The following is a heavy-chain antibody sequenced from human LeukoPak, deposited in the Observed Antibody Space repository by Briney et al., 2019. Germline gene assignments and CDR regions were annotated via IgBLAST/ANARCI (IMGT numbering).Heavy chain of an antibody. CDR3: AIRISSGWYETMGYYYYYMDV. J-gene: IGHJ6*03. CDR2: INPSGGST. CDR1: GYTFTTYY. V-gene: IGHV1-46*01. Sequence: ASVKVSCKASGYTFTTYYVHWVRQAPGQGLEWMGIINPSGGSTTYAQKFRGRLTMTRDMSTSTVYMELSSLRSEDTAVYYCAIRISSGWYETMGYYYYYMDVWGKGTTVTVSS. D-gene: IGHD6-19*01.